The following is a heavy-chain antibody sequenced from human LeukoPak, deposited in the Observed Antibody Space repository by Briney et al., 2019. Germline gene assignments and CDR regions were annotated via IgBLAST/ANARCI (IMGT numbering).Heavy chain of an antibody. CDR3: AKLYEHYFDY. Sequence: GGSLRLSCAASGFTLRSYEMNWVRQAPGKGLEWVSYITGSGGSTIYYADSVKGRFTVSRDNSKNTLYLQMNSLRAEDTAIYYCAKLYEHYFDYWGQGTLVTVSS. J-gene: IGHJ4*02. CDR1: GFTLRSYE. CDR2: ITGSGGST. D-gene: IGHD3-3*02. V-gene: IGHV3-23*01.